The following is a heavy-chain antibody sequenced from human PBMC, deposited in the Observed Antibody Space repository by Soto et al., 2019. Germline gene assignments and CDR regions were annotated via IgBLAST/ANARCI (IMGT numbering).Heavy chain of an antibody. J-gene: IGHJ4*02. CDR3: ARVLSYDILTGYYTPFDY. V-gene: IGHV4-59*01. D-gene: IGHD3-9*01. Sequence: SETLSLTCTVSGGSISSYYGSWIRQPPGKGLEWIGYIYYSGSTNYNPSLKSRVTISVDTSKNQFSLKLSSVTAADTAVYYCARVLSYDILTGYYTPFDYWGQGTLVIVCS. CDR2: IYYSGST. CDR1: GGSISSYY.